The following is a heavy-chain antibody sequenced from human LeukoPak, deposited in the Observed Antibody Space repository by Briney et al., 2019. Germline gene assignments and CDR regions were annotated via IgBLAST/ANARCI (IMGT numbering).Heavy chain of an antibody. V-gene: IGHV5-51*03. CDR2: IYPGDSDT. J-gene: IGHJ6*03. D-gene: IGHD3-10*01. Sequence: PGESLKISCKGSGYSFTSYWIGWVRQMPGKRLEWMGIIYPGDSDTRYSPSFQGQVTISADKSISTAYLQWSSLKASDTAMYYCAREYYGSGSYYYMDVWGKGTTVTVSS. CDR3: AREYYGSGSYYYMDV. CDR1: GYSFTSYW.